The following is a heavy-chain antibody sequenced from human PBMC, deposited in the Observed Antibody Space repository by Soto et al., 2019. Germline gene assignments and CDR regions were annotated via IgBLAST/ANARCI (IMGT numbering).Heavy chain of an antibody. CDR1: GGTFSRYS. V-gene: IGHV1-69*08. CDR3: AREDRDRETGLVPAAIDGMDV. Sequence: QVQLVQSGAEVKKPGSSVKVSCKASGGTFSRYSITWVRQAPGHGLEWIGRIIPIFGIPSYAQKFQGRVTITADESTSTAYMELSILRSDDTAVDYCAREDRDRETGLVPAAIDGMDVWGQGTTVTVSS. CDR2: IIPIFGIP. J-gene: IGHJ6*02. D-gene: IGHD2-2*01.